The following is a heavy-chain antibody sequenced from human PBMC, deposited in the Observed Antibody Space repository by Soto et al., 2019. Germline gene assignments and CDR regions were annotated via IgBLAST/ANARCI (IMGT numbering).Heavy chain of an antibody. V-gene: IGHV3-74*01. CDR3: ASPMNGVREVSLAY. D-gene: IGHD3-16*02. J-gene: IGHJ1*01. CDR2: INSDGSST. Sequence: GGSLRLACAASGFTFSSYGMHWVRQAPGKGLVWVSRINSDGSSTSYADSVKGRFTISRDNAKNTLYLQMNSLRAEDTAVYYCASPMNGVREVSLAYRGQGTFVPVSS. CDR1: GFTFSSYG.